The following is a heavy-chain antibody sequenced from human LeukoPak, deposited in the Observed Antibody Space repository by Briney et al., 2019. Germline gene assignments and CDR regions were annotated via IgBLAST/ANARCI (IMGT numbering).Heavy chain of an antibody. CDR1: GFTFGSYT. CDR2: FYYDGSFK. J-gene: IGHJ5*02. Sequence: PGGSLRLSCAASGFTFGSYTMHWVRQAPGKGLEWVAVFYYDGSFKYYADSVKGRFTISRDISENTLHLQMNRLRAEDTAVYYCARDLKVKDWSTWFDRWGQGTLVTVSS. CDR3: ARDLKVKDWSTWFDR. V-gene: IGHV3-33*01. D-gene: IGHD3/OR15-3a*01.